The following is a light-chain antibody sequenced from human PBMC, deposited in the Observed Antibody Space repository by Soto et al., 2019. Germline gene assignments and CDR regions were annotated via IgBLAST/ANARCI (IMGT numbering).Light chain of an antibody. V-gene: IGKV1-27*01. CDR1: QGVSNY. CDR2: AAS. Sequence: DIQMTQSPSSLSASVGDRVTITCRASQGVSNYLAWYQQKPGKVPKLLICAASTLQSGVPSRFSGCGSGTDFTLTMSSLQPEDVATYYCPKYNSAPPTFGGGTKVEIK. J-gene: IGKJ4*01. CDR3: PKYNSAPPT.